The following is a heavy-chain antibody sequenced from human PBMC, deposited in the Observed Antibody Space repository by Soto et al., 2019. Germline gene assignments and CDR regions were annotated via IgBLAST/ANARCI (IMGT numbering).Heavy chain of an antibody. CDR2: ISSSSSYT. J-gene: IGHJ4*02. Sequence: GGSLRLSCAASGFTFSDYYMSWIRQAPGKGLEWVSYISSSSSYTNYADSVKGRFTISRDNAKNSLYLQMNSLRAEDTAVYYCAQIAVAGHIGVDYWGQGTLVTVSS. CDR3: AQIAVAGHIGVDY. V-gene: IGHV3-11*06. D-gene: IGHD6-19*01. CDR1: GFTFSDYY.